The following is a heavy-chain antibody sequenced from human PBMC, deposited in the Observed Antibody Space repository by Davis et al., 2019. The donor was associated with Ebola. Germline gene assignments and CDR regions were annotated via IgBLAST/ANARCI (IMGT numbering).Heavy chain of an antibody. J-gene: IGHJ4*02. V-gene: IGHV4-34*01. D-gene: IGHD3-22*01. CDR1: GGPFSAYY. CDR2: INPSGIS. Sequence: PSETLSLTCAVNGGPFSAYYWTYIRQSPGMGLEWIGEINPSGISSYNPALKTHVRMSVDPSQNQFSLRLRSVTAADTAVYYCERGSVKMDSWGQGILVTVSS. CDR3: ERGSVKMDS.